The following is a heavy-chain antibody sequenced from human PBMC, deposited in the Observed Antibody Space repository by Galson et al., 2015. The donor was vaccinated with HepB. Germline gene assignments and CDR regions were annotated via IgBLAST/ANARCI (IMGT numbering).Heavy chain of an antibody. V-gene: IGHV1-69*13. Sequence: SVKVSCKASGGTFSSYAISWVRQAPGQGLEWMGGIILIFGTANYAQKFQGRVTITADESTSTAYMELSSLRSEDTAVYYCARDRSRCSSTSCYGDAFDIWGQGTMVTVSS. CDR1: GGTFSSYA. CDR2: IILIFGTA. D-gene: IGHD2-2*01. J-gene: IGHJ3*02. CDR3: ARDRSRCSSTSCYGDAFDI.